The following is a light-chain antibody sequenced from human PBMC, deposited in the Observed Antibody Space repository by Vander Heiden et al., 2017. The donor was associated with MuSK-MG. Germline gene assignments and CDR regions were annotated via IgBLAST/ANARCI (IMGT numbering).Light chain of an antibody. CDR3: QVWESSSDPVV. J-gene: IGLJ2*01. Sequence: SYVLTQPPSVSVAPAKPARTTCGGNNIGSKSVHWYHQKPGQAPVLVIYYDGGRPSGIPEGFSGSNSGNTATLTISRVEAGDEADYYCQVWESSSDPVVFGGGTKLTVL. V-gene: IGLV3-21*01. CDR1: NIGSKS. CDR2: YDG.